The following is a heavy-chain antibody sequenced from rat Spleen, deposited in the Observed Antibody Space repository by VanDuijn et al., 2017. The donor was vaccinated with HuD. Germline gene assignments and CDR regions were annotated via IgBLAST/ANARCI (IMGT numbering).Heavy chain of an antibody. CDR3: TGPFDY. V-gene: IGHV5-31*01. Sequence: EVQLVESGGGLGQPGRSLKISCVAPGFTFNKFWMTWIRQVPGKGLEWVASITNAAGSTYYPDSVKGRFTISRDNAKSTLYLQMNSLRSEDTATYYCTGPFDYWGQGVMVTVSS. CDR1: GFTFNKFW. CDR2: ITNAAGST. J-gene: IGHJ2*01.